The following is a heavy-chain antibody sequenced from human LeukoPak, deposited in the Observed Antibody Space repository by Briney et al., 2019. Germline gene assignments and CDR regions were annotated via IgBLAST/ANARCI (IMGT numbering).Heavy chain of an antibody. CDR3: ARDPATIVVVTADAFDI. CDR1: GYTFTSYD. CDR2: MNPNSGAT. V-gene: IGHV1-8*01. J-gene: IGHJ3*02. Sequence: ASVKVSCKASGYTFTSYDFNWLRQATGQGPEWMGWMNPNSGATGYAQKFQGRVTMTRDTSTSTVYMELSSLRSEDTAVYYCARDPATIVVVTADAFDIWGQGTMVTVSS. D-gene: IGHD2-21*02.